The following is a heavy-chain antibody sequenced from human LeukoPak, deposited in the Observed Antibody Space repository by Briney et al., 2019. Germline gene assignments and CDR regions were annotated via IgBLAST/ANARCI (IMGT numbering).Heavy chain of an antibody. J-gene: IGHJ4*02. CDR1: GFTFSSYA. V-gene: IGHV3-23*01. Sequence: GGSLRLSCVASGFTFSSYAMTWVRQAPGKGLEWVSAISVSGANTYYADSVKGRFTISRDNSKNTLYLQMNSLRAGDTAVYYCAKGMVATRDWGQGTLVTVSS. CDR2: ISVSGANT. D-gene: IGHD5-12*01. CDR3: AKGMVATRD.